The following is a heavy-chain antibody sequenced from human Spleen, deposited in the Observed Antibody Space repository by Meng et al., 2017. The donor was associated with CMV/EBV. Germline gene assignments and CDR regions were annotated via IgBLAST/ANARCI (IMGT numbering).Heavy chain of an antibody. Sequence: SETLSLTCTVSGDSISTYYWSWIRQPPGKGLEWIGYVYYSGSTNYNPSLKSRVTMSVDTSKSQFSLKLNSVTAADTAVYFCAVTTGLFVDYWGQGTLVTSPQ. D-gene: IGHD3-22*01. J-gene: IGHJ4*02. CDR3: AVTTGLFVDY. CDR1: GDSISTYY. CDR2: VYYSGST. V-gene: IGHV4-59*01.